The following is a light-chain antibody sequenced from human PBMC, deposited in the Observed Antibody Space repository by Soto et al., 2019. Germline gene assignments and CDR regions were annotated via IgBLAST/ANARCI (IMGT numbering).Light chain of an antibody. J-gene: IGKJ2*01. CDR3: QQSYVTPPYT. V-gene: IGKV1-39*01. Sequence: DIQMTQSPSSLSASVGDRVTITCRASQSISNYLNWYQQKPGQAPKLLIFGASILQSGVPSRFSGSGSGTDFTLTISSLQPEDFATYYCQQSYVTPPYTFGLGTKLEIK. CDR2: GAS. CDR1: QSISNY.